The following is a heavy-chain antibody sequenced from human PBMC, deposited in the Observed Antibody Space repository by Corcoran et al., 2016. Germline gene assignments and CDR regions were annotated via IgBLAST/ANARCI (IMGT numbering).Heavy chain of an antibody. D-gene: IGHD6-19*01. CDR3: EKDSEHTAYSSGWPYDY. Sequence: QVQLVESGGGVVQPGNSLRLSCAASGFTFRNYGIHWVRQAPGKGLEWVGGISYDGSKKFYGDSVKGRFTLSRDNSKNTLYLQMSSLGAEETAVYFCEKDSEHTAYSSGWPYDYGGQGTLVTVSS. CDR2: ISYDGSKK. J-gene: IGHJ4*02. CDR1: GFTFRNYG. V-gene: IGHV3-30*18.